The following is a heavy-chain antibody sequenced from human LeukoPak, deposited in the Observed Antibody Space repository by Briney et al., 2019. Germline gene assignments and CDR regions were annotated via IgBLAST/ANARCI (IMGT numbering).Heavy chain of an antibody. Sequence: ASVKVSCKASGYTFTSYGISWVRQAPGQGLEWMGWISAYNGNTNYAQKLQGRVTMTTDTSTSTAYMELRSLRSDDTAVYYCARDLPYSSSWESIDYWGQGTLVTVSS. CDR3: ARDLPYSSSWESIDY. V-gene: IGHV1-18*01. D-gene: IGHD6-13*01. J-gene: IGHJ4*02. CDR2: ISAYNGNT. CDR1: GYTFTSYG.